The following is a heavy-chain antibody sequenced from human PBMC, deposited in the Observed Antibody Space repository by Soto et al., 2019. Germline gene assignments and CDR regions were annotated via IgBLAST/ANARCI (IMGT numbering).Heavy chain of an antibody. CDR3: ASQPHLGELSFTHDAFDI. CDR2: INHSGST. D-gene: IGHD3-16*02. J-gene: IGHJ3*02. CDR1: GGSFSGYY. V-gene: IGHV4-34*01. Sequence: SETLSLTCAVYGGSFSGYYWSWIRQPPGKGLEWIGEINHSGSTNYNPSLKSRVTISVDTSKDQFSLKLSSVTAAETAVYYCASQPHLGELSFTHDAFDIWGQGTMVTVSS.